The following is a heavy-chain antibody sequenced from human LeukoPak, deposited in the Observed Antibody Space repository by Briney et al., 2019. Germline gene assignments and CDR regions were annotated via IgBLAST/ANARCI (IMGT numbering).Heavy chain of an antibody. Sequence: SETLSLTCAVYGGSFSGYYWSWIRQPPGKGLEWIGEINHSGSTNYNPSLKSRVTISVDTSKNQFSLKLSSVTAADTAVYYCARSPYIAAAGPYDYWGQGTLVTVSS. J-gene: IGHJ4*02. D-gene: IGHD6-13*01. V-gene: IGHV4-34*01. CDR1: GGSFSGYY. CDR2: INHSGST. CDR3: ARSPYIAAAGPYDY.